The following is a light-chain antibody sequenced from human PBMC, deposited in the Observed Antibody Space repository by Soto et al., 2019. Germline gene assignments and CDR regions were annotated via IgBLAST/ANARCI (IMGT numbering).Light chain of an antibody. CDR1: QSVSRNY. Sequence: ILLTQSPDTLSLSPGERATLSCRATQSVSRNYLAWYQQKAGQAPRLLTYGASSRATGIPDRISRSGSGTDFTRTINSLAPEDSAVYDCQQYGSSADFGGGTKVEI. CDR3: QQYGSSAD. CDR2: GAS. V-gene: IGKV3-20*01. J-gene: IGKJ4*01.